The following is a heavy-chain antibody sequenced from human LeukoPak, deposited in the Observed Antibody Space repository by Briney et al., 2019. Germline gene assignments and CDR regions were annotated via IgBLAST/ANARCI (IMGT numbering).Heavy chain of an antibody. CDR3: AGACSSTSRYYYYGMDV. V-gene: IGHV1-69*13. D-gene: IGHD2-2*01. CDR2: IIPIFGTA. J-gene: IGHJ6*02. CDR1: GGTFSSYA. Sequence: SVTVSCKASGGTFSSYAISWVRQAPGQGLEWMGGIIPIFGTANYAQKFQGRVTITADESTSTAYMELNSLRSEDTAVCYCAGACSSTSRYYYYGMDVWGQGTTVTVSS.